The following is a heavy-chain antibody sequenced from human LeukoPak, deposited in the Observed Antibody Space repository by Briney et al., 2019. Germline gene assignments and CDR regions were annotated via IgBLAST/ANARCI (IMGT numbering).Heavy chain of an antibody. CDR2: IYTSGST. Sequence: SETLSLTCTVSGGSISSGSYYWSWIRQPAGKGLEWIGRIYTSGSTNYNPSLKSRVTISVDTSKNQFSLKLSSVTAADTAVYYCAREIVVVVAATYNWFDPWGQGTLVTVSS. CDR1: GGSISSGSYY. V-gene: IGHV4-61*02. J-gene: IGHJ5*02. D-gene: IGHD2-15*01. CDR3: AREIVVVVAATYNWFDP.